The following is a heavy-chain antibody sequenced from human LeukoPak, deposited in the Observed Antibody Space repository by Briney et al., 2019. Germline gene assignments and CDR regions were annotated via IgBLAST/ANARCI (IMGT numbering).Heavy chain of an antibody. V-gene: IGHV3-23*01. CDR3: AKHYYASGSSRFDY. J-gene: IGHJ4*02. CDR2: ISGSGGST. Sequence: PGGSLRLSCAASGLTFNSYAMSWVRQAPGKGLEWVSAISGSGGSTYYADSVKGRFTISRDNSKNTLYLQMDSLRAEDTAVYYCAKHYYASGSSRFDYWGQGTLVTVSS. CDR1: GLTFNSYA. D-gene: IGHD3-10*01.